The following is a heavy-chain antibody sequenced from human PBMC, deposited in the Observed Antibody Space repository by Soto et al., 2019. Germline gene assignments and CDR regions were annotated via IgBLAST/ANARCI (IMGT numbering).Heavy chain of an antibody. CDR1: GYTFTSYG. CDR2: ISAYNGNT. Sequence: VKVSCKASGYTFTSYGISWVRQAPGQGLEWMGWISAYNGNTNYAQKLQGRVTMTTDTSTSTAYMELRSLRSDDTAVYYCARDDDDFWSGYSGYWGQGTLVTVSS. V-gene: IGHV1-18*01. D-gene: IGHD3-3*01. CDR3: ARDDDDFWSGYSGY. J-gene: IGHJ4*02.